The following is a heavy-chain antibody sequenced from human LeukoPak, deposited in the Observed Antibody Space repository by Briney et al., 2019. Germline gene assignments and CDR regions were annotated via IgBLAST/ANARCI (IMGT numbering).Heavy chain of an antibody. Sequence: GGSLRLSCAASGFTFSAYWMSWFRQAPGKGLEWVAIISEDGSEEYYVPSVKGRFTISRDNARNPVYLQMNSLRAQDTSVYYCARAPSRGYTYGYGDFWGQGILVTVSS. CDR3: ARAPSRGYTYGYGDF. CDR1: GFTFSAYW. D-gene: IGHD5-18*01. J-gene: IGHJ4*02. CDR2: ISEDGSEE. V-gene: IGHV3-7*01.